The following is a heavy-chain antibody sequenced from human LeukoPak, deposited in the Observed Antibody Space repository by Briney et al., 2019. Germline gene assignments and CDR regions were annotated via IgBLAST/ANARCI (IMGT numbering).Heavy chain of an antibody. V-gene: IGHV3-30*18. CDR1: GFTLSSYG. CDR2: ISYDGSNK. CDR3: AKDHVVATTTFDY. J-gene: IGHJ4*02. D-gene: IGHD5-24*01. Sequence: GGSLRLSCAASGFTLSSYGMHWVRQAPGKGLEWVAVISYDGSNKYYADSVKGRFTISRDNSKNTLYLQMNSLRAEDTAVYYCAKDHVVATTTFDYWGQGTLVTVSS.